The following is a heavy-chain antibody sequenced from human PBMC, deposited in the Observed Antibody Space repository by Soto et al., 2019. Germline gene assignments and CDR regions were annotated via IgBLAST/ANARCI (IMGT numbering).Heavy chain of an antibody. CDR2: IYYSGST. CDR3: ARPSLATVTPPGFFDY. J-gene: IGHJ4*02. CDR1: GGSMSSSSYY. D-gene: IGHD4-17*01. Sequence: QLQLQESGPGLVKPSETLSLTCTVSGGSMSSSSYYWGWIRQPPGKGLEWIGSIYYSGSTYYNPSLKSRVTLSVDTSKNQFSLKLSSVTAADTAVYYCARPSLATVTPPGFFDYWGQGTLVTVSS. V-gene: IGHV4-39*01.